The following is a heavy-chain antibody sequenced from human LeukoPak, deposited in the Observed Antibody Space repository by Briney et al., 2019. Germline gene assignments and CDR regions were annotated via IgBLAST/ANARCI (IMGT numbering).Heavy chain of an antibody. V-gene: IGHV4-59*01. CDR2: IYYTGST. CDR1: GGSISSYY. Sequence: SETLPLTCIVSGGSISSYYWSWIRQPPGKGLEWIGYIYYTGSTNYNPSLKSRVTISVDTSKNHFSLKLTSVTAADTAVYYCARGGWSLDYWGQGMLVTVSS. CDR3: ARGGWSLDY. D-gene: IGHD2-15*01. J-gene: IGHJ4*02.